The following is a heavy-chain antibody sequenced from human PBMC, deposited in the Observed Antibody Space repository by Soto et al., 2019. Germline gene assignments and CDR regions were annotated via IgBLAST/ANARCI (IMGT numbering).Heavy chain of an antibody. CDR1: GFTFSSYS. CDR2: ISSSSSTI. V-gene: IGHV3-48*02. D-gene: IGHD3-10*01. Sequence: EVQLVESGGGLVQPGGSLRLSCAASGFTFSSYSMNWVRQAPGKGLEWVSYISSSSSTIYYADSVKGRFTISRDNAKNSLYLRMNSLRDEDTAVYYCARGGTDTMVRAPVEYFDLWGRGTLVTVSS. CDR3: ARGGTDTMVRAPVEYFDL. J-gene: IGHJ2*01.